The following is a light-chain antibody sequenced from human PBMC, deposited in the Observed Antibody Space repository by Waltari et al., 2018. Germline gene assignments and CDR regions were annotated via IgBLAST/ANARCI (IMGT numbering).Light chain of an antibody. CDR3: SSYTSSGTPWV. CDR1: SSDIGGYNY. V-gene: IGLV2-14*03. J-gene: IGLJ3*02. CDR2: DVS. Sequence: QSALTQPASVSGSPGQSITISCTGTSSDIGGYNYVSWYQEHPGRAPKLMIFDVSDRPSGVSNRFSGSKSGNTASLTISGLQADDDADDYCSSYTSSGTPWVFGGGTKLTVL.